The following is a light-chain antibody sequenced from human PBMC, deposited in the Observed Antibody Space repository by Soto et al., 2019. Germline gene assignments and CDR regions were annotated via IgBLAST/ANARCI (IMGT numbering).Light chain of an antibody. V-gene: IGKV3-20*01. Sequence: EIVLTQSPDTLSLSPGERATLSCRASQSVRSNYLAWYQQKPGQAPRFLIYDASSRATGIPDRFSGSGSGTDVTLTISRLEPEDFVVYYCQQYGSTPLTFGGETKVYIK. CDR3: QQYGSTPLT. J-gene: IGKJ4*01. CDR2: DAS. CDR1: QSVRSNY.